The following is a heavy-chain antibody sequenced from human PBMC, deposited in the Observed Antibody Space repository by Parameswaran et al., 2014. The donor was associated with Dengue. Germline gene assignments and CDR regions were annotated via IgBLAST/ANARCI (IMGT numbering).Heavy chain of an antibody. Sequence: GESLKISCKTSGFNFRDYGLTWVRQAPGKGLEWVGFIRTKTFGGRTEYAASVKGRFVISRDDSKSIAYLQMNSLKTEDTAVYYCTRGRPPTVAGNIITTLDSWGQGILVTVSS. CDR2: IRTKTFGGRT. D-gene: IGHD3-10*01. V-gene: IGHV3-49*04. CDR3: TRGRPPTVAGNIITTLDS. CDR1: GFNFRDYG. J-gene: IGHJ4*02.